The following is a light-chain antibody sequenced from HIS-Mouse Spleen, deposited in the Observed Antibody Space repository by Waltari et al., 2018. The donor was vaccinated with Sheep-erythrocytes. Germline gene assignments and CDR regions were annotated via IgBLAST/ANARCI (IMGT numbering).Light chain of an antibody. Sequence: QSALTQPRSVSGSPGQAVTISCTGTSSDFGGYNYDPWYQQHPGKAPKLMIYDVSKRPSGVPDRFSGSKSGNTASLTISGLQAEDEADYYCCSYAGSYNHVFATGTKVTVL. V-gene: IGLV2-11*01. CDR3: CSYAGSYNHV. CDR1: SSDFGGYNY. CDR2: DVS. J-gene: IGLJ1*01.